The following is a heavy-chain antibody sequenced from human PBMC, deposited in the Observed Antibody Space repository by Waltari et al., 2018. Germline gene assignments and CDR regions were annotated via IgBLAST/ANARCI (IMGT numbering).Heavy chain of an antibody. CDR3: ARAASGYDLTY. J-gene: IGHJ4*02. CDR2: TSSSGGIR. V-gene: IGHV3-48*03. D-gene: IGHD5-12*01. CDR1: GFTFGSYE. Sequence: EVQLVESGGGLVQPGGSLRLSCVASGFTFGSYEMNWVRQAPGKVLDCVSYTSSSGGIRFYADSVKGRFTISRDNAKNSLYLQMNSLRAEDTAVYYCARAASGYDLTYWGQGTLVTVS.